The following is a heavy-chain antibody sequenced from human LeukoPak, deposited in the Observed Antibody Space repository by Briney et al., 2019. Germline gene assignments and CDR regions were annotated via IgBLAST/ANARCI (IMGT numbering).Heavy chain of an antibody. D-gene: IGHD3-22*01. CDR1: GYTFTSYY. CDR2: INPSGGST. J-gene: IGHJ1*01. V-gene: IGHV1-46*01. Sequence: ASVKVSFKASGYTFTSYYMHWVRQAPGQGLEWMGIINPSGGSTSHAQKFQGRITMTRDTSTSTVYMELSSLRSEDTAVYYCARDFHDSSGPPRNFQHWGQGTLVTVSS. CDR3: ARDFHDSSGPPRNFQH.